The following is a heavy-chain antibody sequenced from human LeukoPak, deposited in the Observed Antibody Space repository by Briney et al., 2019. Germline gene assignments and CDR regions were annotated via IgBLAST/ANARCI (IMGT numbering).Heavy chain of an antibody. D-gene: IGHD5-12*01. J-gene: IGHJ4*02. Sequence: GASVKVSCKASGYTFTSYYMHWVRQAPGQGLEWMGLINPSGGSTSYAQKFQGRVTMTRDTSTSTVYMELSSLRSEDTAVYYCARDGPYSGYDYLFDYWGQGTLVTVSS. CDR2: INPSGGST. CDR1: GYTFTSYY. V-gene: IGHV1-46*01. CDR3: ARDGPYSGYDYLFDY.